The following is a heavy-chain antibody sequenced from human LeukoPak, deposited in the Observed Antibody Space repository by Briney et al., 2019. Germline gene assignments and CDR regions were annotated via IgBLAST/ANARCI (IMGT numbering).Heavy chain of an antibody. D-gene: IGHD6-13*01. V-gene: IGHV3-23*01. CDR1: VFTFSSYA. Sequence: GGSLRLSCAASVFTFSSYAMSWVRQAPGKGLEWVIGIRGSGGSTYSEESVKHRFSFSRENSKTTMYLQMSSVRAGDTVVYYCQKAVAAAGYYVEYWGEGILVPVSS. CDR2: IRGSGGST. CDR3: QKAVAAAGYYVEY. J-gene: IGHJ4*02.